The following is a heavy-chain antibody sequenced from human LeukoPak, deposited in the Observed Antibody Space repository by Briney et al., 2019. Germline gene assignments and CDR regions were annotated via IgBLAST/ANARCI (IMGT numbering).Heavy chain of an antibody. D-gene: IGHD4-23*01. Sequence: ASVKVSCKASGYTFTSYGISWVRQAPGQGLEWMGWISAYNGNTNYAQKLQGRVTMTTDTSTSTAYMELRSLRSDDTAVYYCARDPDMTTVAPPDYWGQGTLVTVPS. CDR3: ARDPDMTTVAPPDY. V-gene: IGHV1-18*01. J-gene: IGHJ4*02. CDR2: ISAYNGNT. CDR1: GYTFTSYG.